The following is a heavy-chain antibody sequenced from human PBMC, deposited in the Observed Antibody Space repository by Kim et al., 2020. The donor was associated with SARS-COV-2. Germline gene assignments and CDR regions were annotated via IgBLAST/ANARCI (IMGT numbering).Heavy chain of an antibody. V-gene: IGHV4-30-4*01. CDR3: SRGYPAGYAGLDV. D-gene: IGHD5-12*01. J-gene: IGHJ6*02. Sequence: SETLSLTCSVSGASLSTEDSFWSWIRQPPGKGLEFIGYIGEPGSTYYNPSLKSRVIISMETSKNQFPLRVNSVTAADTAVYFCSRGYPAGYAGLDVWGQG. CDR1: GASLSTEDSF. CDR2: IGEPGST.